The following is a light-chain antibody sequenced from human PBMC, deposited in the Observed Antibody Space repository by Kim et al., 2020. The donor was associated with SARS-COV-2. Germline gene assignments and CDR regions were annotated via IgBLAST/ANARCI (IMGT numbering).Light chain of an antibody. CDR3: QQFGSSPRT. CDR1: QSLSSYY. CDR2: GAS. V-gene: IGKV3-20*01. J-gene: IGKJ5*01. Sequence: SLGESATLSCRASQSLSSYYLAWYQQKPGQAPRLLVFGASSRATGIPDRFRCGGSGTDFTLTITRLEPEDFAVYYCQQFGSSPRTFGQGARLEIK.